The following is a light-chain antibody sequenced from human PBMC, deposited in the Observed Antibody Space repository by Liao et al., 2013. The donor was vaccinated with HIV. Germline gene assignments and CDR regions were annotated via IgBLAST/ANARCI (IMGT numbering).Light chain of an antibody. V-gene: IGLV3-25*02. CDR2: KDS. Sequence: SYMLTQPPSVSVSPGQTARITCSGDALPKQYAYWYQQKPGQAPVLVIYKDSERPSGISERFSGSNSENTATLTISRVEAGDEADYYCQVWDTTSDHPVVFGRGTKLTVL. J-gene: IGLJ2*01. CDR3: QVWDTTSDHPVV. CDR1: ALPKQY.